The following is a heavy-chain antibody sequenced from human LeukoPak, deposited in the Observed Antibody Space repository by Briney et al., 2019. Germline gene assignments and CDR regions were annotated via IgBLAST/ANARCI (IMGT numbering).Heavy chain of an antibody. CDR2: ISAYNGNT. J-gene: IGHJ4*02. D-gene: IGHD3-9*01. CDR1: GYTFTDYY. V-gene: IGHV1-18*04. CDR3: ARITNYDILTGYSGYYFDY. Sequence: GASVKVSCKASGYTFTDYYIHWVRQAPGQGLEWMGWISAYNGNTNYAQKLQGRVTMTTDTSTSTAYMELRSLRSDDTAVYYCARITNYDILTGYSGYYFDYWGQGTLVTVSS.